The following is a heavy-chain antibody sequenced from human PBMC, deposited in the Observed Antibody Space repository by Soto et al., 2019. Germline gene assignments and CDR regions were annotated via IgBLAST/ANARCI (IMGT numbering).Heavy chain of an antibody. J-gene: IGHJ4*02. Sequence: SVKVSCKASGGIFSSYAISWVRQAPGQGLEWMGGIIPIFGTANYAQKFQGRVMITADESTRTAYMELRSLRSEDTAVYYCARVNNDCWGCYGMVFDYWGQGTLVIVSS. CDR3: ARVNNDCWGCYGMVFDY. V-gene: IGHV1-69*13. CDR1: GGIFSSYA. D-gene: IGHD3-3*01. CDR2: IIPIFGTA.